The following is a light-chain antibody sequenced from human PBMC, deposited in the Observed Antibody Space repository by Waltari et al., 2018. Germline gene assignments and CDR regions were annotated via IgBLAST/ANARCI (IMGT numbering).Light chain of an antibody. CDR2: KAS. Sequence: DIQMTQSPSTLSASVGDRVTITCRASQSISSWLAWYQQKPGKAPKLLIYKASSLESGVPYRFRGSGSGTEFTLTVSSLQPDDFATYYCQQYNSYSYTFGQGTKLEIK. CDR3: QQYNSYSYT. CDR1: QSISSW. J-gene: IGKJ2*01. V-gene: IGKV1-5*03.